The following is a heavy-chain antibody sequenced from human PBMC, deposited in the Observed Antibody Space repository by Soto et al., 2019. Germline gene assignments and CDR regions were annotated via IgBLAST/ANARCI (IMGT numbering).Heavy chain of an antibody. CDR1: GGSISSGDYY. CDR2: IYYSGST. J-gene: IGHJ3*02. CDR3: AREGLLEPPGAFDI. V-gene: IGHV4-30-4*01. Sequence: TSETLSLTCTVSGGSISSGDYYWSWIRQPPGKGLEWIGYIYYSGSTYYNPSLKSRVTISVDTSKNQFSLKLSSVTAADTAVYYCAREGLLEPPGAFDIWGQGTMVTVSS.